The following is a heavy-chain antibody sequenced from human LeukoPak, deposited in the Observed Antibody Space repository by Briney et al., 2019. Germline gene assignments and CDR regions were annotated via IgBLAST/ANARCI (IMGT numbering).Heavy chain of an antibody. CDR2: ISSDGSST. V-gene: IGHV3-74*01. J-gene: IGHJ6*02. CDR1: GFTFSSYW. D-gene: IGHD5-24*01. CDR3: ARDEEMATITAPYYYYGMDV. Sequence: GGSLRLSCAASGFTFSSYWMHWVRQAPGKGLVWVSRISSDGSSTSYADSVKGRFTISRDNAKDTLYLQMNSLRVEDTAVYYCARDEEMATITAPYYYYGMDVWGQGTTVTVSS.